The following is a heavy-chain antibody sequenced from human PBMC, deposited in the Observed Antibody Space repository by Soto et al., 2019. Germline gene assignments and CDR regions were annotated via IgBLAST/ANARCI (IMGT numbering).Heavy chain of an antibody. Sequence: EVQLLESGGGLVQPGGSLRLSCAASGVTFSSYAMSWVRQAPGKGLEWVSAISGGGGSTYYADSVKGRFTVSRDNSNNTLYLQMSSLRAEDTAVYYCAKEPYSSDNYFDYWGQGTMVTVSS. CDR1: GVTFSSYA. D-gene: IGHD6-19*01. CDR3: AKEPYSSDNYFDY. V-gene: IGHV3-23*01. CDR2: ISGGGGST. J-gene: IGHJ4*02.